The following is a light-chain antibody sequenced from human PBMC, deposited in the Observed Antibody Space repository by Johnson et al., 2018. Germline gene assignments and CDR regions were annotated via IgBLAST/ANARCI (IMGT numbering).Light chain of an antibody. Sequence: QSVLTQPPSVSAAPGQKVTISCSGSSSNIGNNYVSWYQQLPGTAPKLLIYENNKRPSGIPDRFSGSKSGTSAHLGTTGLQTGDEADYYCGTWDSNLSAGNFFGTGTNVTVL. CDR1: SSNIGNNY. J-gene: IGLJ1*01. CDR3: GTWDSNLSAGNF. CDR2: ENN. V-gene: IGLV1-51*02.